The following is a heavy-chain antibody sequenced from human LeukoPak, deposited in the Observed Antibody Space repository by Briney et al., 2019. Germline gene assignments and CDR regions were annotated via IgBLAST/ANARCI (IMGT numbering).Heavy chain of an antibody. CDR1: RFTFSSYG. V-gene: IGHV3-30*02. Sequence: GGSLRLSCAASRFTFSSYGMHWVRQAPGKGLEWVAFIRYDGSNKYYADSVKGRFTISSDNSKNTLYLQMNSLRAEDTAVYYCAKDVSIFGPYWYFDLWGRGTLVTVSS. D-gene: IGHD3/OR15-3a*01. CDR2: IRYDGSNK. CDR3: AKDVSIFGPYWYFDL. J-gene: IGHJ2*01.